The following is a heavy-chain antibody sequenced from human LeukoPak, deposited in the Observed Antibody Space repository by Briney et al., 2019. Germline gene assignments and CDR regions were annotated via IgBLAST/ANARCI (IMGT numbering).Heavy chain of an antibody. Sequence: GGSLRLSCAASGFTFGSYAMHWVRQAPGKGLEWVAVISYDGSNKYYADSVKGRFTISRDNSKNTLYLQMNSLRAEDTAVYYCVRADPYYFDYWGQGTLVTVSS. CDR3: VRADPYYFDY. J-gene: IGHJ4*02. CDR2: ISYDGSNK. D-gene: IGHD6-19*01. CDR1: GFTFGSYA. V-gene: IGHV3-30-3*01.